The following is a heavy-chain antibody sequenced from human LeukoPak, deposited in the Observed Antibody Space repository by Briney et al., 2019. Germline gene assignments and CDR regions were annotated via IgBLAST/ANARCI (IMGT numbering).Heavy chain of an antibody. CDR1: GFAFSSYW. V-gene: IGHV3-7*01. Sequence: PGGSLRLSCVASGFAFSSYWMSWVRQAPGKGLEWVANIKQDGGEKYYVDSVKGRFTISRDNAKNSLFLQMNSLRAEDTAVYYCARVRCSSNSCFPDYWGQGTLVTVSS. D-gene: IGHD2-2*01. CDR2: IKQDGGEK. CDR3: ARVRCSSNSCFPDY. J-gene: IGHJ4*02.